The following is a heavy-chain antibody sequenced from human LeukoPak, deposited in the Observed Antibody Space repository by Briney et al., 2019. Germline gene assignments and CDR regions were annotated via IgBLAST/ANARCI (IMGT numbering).Heavy chain of an antibody. CDR3: ARDLPIVVVTSGPFDY. CDR1: GFTFSSYS. Sequence: KPGGSLRLSCAASGFTFSSYSMNWVRQAPGKGLEWVSSISSSSSYIYYADSVKGRFTISRDNAKNSLYLQMNSLRDEDTAVYYCARDLPIVVVTSGPFDYWGQGTLVTVSS. D-gene: IGHD3-22*01. J-gene: IGHJ4*02. V-gene: IGHV3-21*01. CDR2: ISSSSSYI.